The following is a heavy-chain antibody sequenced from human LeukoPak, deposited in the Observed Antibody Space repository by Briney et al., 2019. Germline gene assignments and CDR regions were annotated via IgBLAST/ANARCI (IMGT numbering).Heavy chain of an antibody. V-gene: IGHV4-59*01. CDR2: IYYSGST. CDR3: ARHPAARHYDY. Sequence: PSETLSLTCTVSGGSISSYYWSWIRQPPGKGLEWIGYIYYSGSTNYNPSLKSRVTISIDTSKNQFSLKLSSVTAADTAVYYCARHPAARHYDYWGQGTLVTVSS. D-gene: IGHD1-26*01. J-gene: IGHJ4*02. CDR1: GGSISSYY.